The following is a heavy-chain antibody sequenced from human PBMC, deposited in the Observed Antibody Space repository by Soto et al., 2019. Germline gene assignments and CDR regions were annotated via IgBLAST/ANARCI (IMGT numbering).Heavy chain of an antibody. Sequence: QVQLVESGGGVVQPGRSLRLSCAASGFTFSSYAMHWVRQAPGKGLEWVAVISYDGSNKYYADSEKGRFTISRDNSKNTLYLQMNSLRAEDTAVYYCARDLSIAAAGTGLGFDYWGQGTHGHRLL. CDR2: ISYDGSNK. CDR3: ARDLSIAAAGTGLGFDY. CDR1: GFTFSSYA. V-gene: IGHV3-30-3*01. J-gene: IGHJ4*02. D-gene: IGHD6-13*01.